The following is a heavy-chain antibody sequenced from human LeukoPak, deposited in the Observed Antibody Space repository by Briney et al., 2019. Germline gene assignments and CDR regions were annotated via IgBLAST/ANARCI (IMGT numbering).Heavy chain of an antibody. V-gene: IGHV3-21*01. J-gene: IGHJ4*02. CDR2: ISSSSSYI. D-gene: IGHD6-13*01. CDR3: ARDGIAAAGSLDY. Sequence: GGSLRLSCAASGFTFSSYRMTWVRQAPGKGLEWVSSISSSSSYIYYADSVKGRFTISRDNAKDSLYLQMNSLRAEDTAVYYCARDGIAAAGSLDYWGQGTLVTVSS. CDR1: GFTFSSYR.